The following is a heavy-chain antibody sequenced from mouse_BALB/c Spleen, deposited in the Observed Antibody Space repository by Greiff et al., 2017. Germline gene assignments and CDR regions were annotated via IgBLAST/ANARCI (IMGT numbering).Heavy chain of an antibody. Sequence: EVLLQQSGPELVKPGASVKMSCKASGYTFTSYVMHWVKQKPGQGLEWIGYINPYNDGTKYNEKFKGKATLTSDKSSSTAYMELSSLTSEDSAVYYCARSAYYGSSSYAMDYWGQGTSVTVSS. CDR2: INPYNDGT. D-gene: IGHD1-1*01. V-gene: IGHV1-14*01. CDR3: ARSAYYGSSSYAMDY. CDR1: GYTFTSYV. J-gene: IGHJ4*01.